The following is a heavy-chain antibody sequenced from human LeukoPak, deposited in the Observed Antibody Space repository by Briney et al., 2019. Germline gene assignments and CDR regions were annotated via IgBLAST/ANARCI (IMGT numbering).Heavy chain of an antibody. CDR2: MYYSGIT. CDR1: GGSISSSSYY. D-gene: IGHD1-7*01. J-gene: IGHJ4*02. V-gene: IGHV4-39*01. Sequence: SETLSLTCTVSGGSISSSSYYWGWIRQPPGKGLEWIGTMYYSGITYYNPSLKSRVTTSVDTSKNQFALKVSSVTAADTAVYYCARSNWDSNVGIDYWGQGILVIVSS. CDR3: ARSNWDSNVGIDY.